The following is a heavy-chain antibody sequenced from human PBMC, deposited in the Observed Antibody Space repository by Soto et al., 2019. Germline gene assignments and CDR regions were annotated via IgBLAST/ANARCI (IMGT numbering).Heavy chain of an antibody. D-gene: IGHD3-10*01. Sequence: QLQLQESGPGLVKPSETLSLTCTVSGGSISSSSYYWGWIRQPPGKGLEWIGSIYYSGSTYYNPSLKSRVTISVDTSKNQFSLKLSSVTAADTAVYYCASSPLLWFGELSGWFDPWGQGTLVTVSS. J-gene: IGHJ5*02. CDR3: ASSPLLWFGELSGWFDP. CDR2: IYYSGST. V-gene: IGHV4-39*01. CDR1: GGSISSSSYY.